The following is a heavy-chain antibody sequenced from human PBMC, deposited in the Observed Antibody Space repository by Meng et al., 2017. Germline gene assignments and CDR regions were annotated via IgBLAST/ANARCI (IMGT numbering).Heavy chain of an antibody. CDR3: AFHYGRSSGYFTRFDY. CDR1: GFSLSTSGVG. D-gene: IGHD3-22*01. V-gene: IGHV2-5*02. CDR2: IYWDDDK. Sequence: SGPTLVKPTQTLTLTCTFSGFSLSTSGVGVGWIRQPPGKALEWLALIYWDDDKHYSPSLKSRLTITKDTSKNQVVLTMTNMDPVDIATYYCAFHYGRSSGYFTRFDYWGQGTLVTVSS. J-gene: IGHJ4*02.